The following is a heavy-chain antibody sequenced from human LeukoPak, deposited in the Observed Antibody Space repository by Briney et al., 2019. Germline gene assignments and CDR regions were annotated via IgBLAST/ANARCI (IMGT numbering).Heavy chain of an antibody. J-gene: IGHJ4*02. V-gene: IGHV4-34*01. CDR2: INHSGST. D-gene: IGHD6-13*01. Sequence: SETLSLTCAVYGGSFSGYYWSWIRQPPGKGLEWIGEINHSGSTNYNLSLKSRVTISVDTSKNQFSLKLSSVTAADTAVYYCARGDSSSWLFDYWGQGTLVTVSS. CDR1: GGSFSGYY. CDR3: ARGDSSSWLFDY.